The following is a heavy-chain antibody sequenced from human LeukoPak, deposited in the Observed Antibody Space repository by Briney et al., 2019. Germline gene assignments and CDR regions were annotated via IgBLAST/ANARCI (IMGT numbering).Heavy chain of an antibody. CDR3: ARGYSSSYRIDY. V-gene: IGHV3-74*01. CDR1: GFTFSSYW. J-gene: IGHJ4*02. CDR2: INTDGSST. D-gene: IGHD6-6*01. Sequence: QPGGSLRLSCAASGFTFSSYWMHWVRQAPGKGLVWVSRINTDGSSTTYADSVKGRFTISRDNAKNTLSLQMNTLSAEDTAVYLSARGYSSSYRIDYWGQGTLVTVSS.